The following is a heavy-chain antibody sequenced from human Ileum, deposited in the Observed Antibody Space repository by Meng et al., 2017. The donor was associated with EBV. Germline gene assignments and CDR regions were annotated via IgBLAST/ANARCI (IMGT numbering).Heavy chain of an antibody. CDR2: IYDGGNT. V-gene: IGHV4-39*01. CDR3: ATQNWNYEAGY. CDR1: GGSKSNSASY. D-gene: IGHD1-7*01. J-gene: IGHJ4*02. Sequence: ELGLVLVTPSSTLSLTCTVSGGSKSNSASYWGWSRPPPGKGLEWIGTIYDGGNTYYHPSLKSRLTISVDTSRNQFSLKLSSVTAADTAVYYCATQNWNYEAGYWGQGTLVTVSS.